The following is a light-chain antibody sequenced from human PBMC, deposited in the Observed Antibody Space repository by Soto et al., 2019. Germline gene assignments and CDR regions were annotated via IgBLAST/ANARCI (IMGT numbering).Light chain of an antibody. CDR3: TSYTGSSTLYV. J-gene: IGLJ1*01. CDR1: SSDVGAYDS. V-gene: IGLV2-14*01. Sequence: QSALTQPASVSGSPGQSITISCTGSSSDVGAYDSVSWYQQHPVKAPKLMIYDVSNRPSGVSNRFSGSKSGNTASLTISGLQAEDEADYYCTSYTGSSTLYVFGTGTKLTVL. CDR2: DVS.